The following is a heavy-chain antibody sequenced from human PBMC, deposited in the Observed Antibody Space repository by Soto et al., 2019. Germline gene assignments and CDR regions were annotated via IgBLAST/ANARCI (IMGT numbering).Heavy chain of an antibody. CDR1: GFSISDYA. CDR3: ATNQLDIVVVPAAMNYYYYYGMDV. D-gene: IGHD2-2*03. V-gene: IGHV3-23*01. J-gene: IGHJ6*02. Sequence: GGSLRLSCSASGFSISDYAMSWVRQAPGKGLEWVSAISGSGGSTYYADSVKGRFTISRDNSKNTLYLQMNSLRAEDTAVYYCATNQLDIVVVPAAMNYYYYYGMDVWGQGTTVTGAS. CDR2: ISGSGGST.